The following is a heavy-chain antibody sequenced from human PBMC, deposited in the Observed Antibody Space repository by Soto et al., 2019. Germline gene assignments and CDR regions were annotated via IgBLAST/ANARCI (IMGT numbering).Heavy chain of an antibody. CDR3: ARESPYSYDSSGYYYHAFEI. V-gene: IGHV3-72*01. CDR2: TRNKANTYTT. CDR1: GFTFSDHF. J-gene: IGHJ3*02. Sequence: GGSLRLSCAASGFTFSDHFMDWVRQAPGKGLEWVGRTRNKANTYTTEYAASVKGRFTISRDDSKDSLYLQMNSLKTEDTAVYYCARESPYSYDSSGYYYHAFEIWGQGTMVTVS. D-gene: IGHD3-22*01.